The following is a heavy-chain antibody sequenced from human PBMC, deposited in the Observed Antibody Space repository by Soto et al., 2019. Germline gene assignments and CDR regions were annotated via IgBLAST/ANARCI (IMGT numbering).Heavy chain of an antibody. CDR1: GFIFHNYG. J-gene: IGHJ1*01. Sequence: QVQLVESGGGVVQPGRSLRLSCAVSGFIFHNYGFHWVRQAPGKGLEWVAVMFYDGVSAFYTDSVRGRFTVSRDTTNRTLILQMTNLTAEDTAVYYCVRDRGYFGEAFQHGGQGTLVTVSS. CDR2: MFYDGVSA. V-gene: IGHV3-33*01. CDR3: VRDRGYFGEAFQH. D-gene: IGHD3-10*01.